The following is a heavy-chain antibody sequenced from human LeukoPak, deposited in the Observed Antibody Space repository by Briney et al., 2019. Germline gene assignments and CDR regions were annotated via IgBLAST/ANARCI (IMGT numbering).Heavy chain of an antibody. CDR3: ARVLGYTQGHSPDYFDD. D-gene: IGHD5-18*01. CDR1: GGSISSGGYY. Sequence: NPSQTLSLTCTVSGGSISSGGYYWSWIRQPPGKGLEWIGYIYHSGSTYYNPSLNSRVTISEDTSKNQFSLSLSSVTAADTAVYYCARVLGYTQGHSPDYFDDWGQGTLVTVSS. CDR2: IYHSGST. J-gene: IGHJ4*02. V-gene: IGHV4-30-2*01.